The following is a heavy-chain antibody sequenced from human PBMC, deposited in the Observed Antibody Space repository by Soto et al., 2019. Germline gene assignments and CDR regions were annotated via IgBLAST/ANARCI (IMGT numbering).Heavy chain of an antibody. CDR2: IIPIFGTA. Sequence: QVQLVQSGAEVKKPGSSVKFSCKASGGTFSSYAISWVRQAPGQGLEWMGGIIPIFGTANYAQKFQGRVTITPDESTSTAYMELSSLRSEDTAVYYCARVGRDNWNYNYYYGMDVWGQGTTVTVSS. J-gene: IGHJ6*02. V-gene: IGHV1-69*05. D-gene: IGHD1-20*01. CDR3: ARVGRDNWNYNYYYGMDV. CDR1: GGTFSSYA.